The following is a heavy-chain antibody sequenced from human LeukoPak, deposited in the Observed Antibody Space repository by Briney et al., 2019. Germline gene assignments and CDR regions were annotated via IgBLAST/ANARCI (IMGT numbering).Heavy chain of an antibody. V-gene: IGHV3-33*01. D-gene: IGHD2-2*01. CDR1: GFTFSSHG. CDR2: IWYDGSNK. J-gene: IGHJ4*02. Sequence: GGSLRLSCVASGFTFSSHGMHWVRQAPGKGLEWVAVIWYDGSNKYYADSVKGRFTISRDNSKNTLYLQMNSLRAEDTAVYYCARDLDIVVVPAAMDYWGQGTLVTVSS. CDR3: ARDLDIVVVPAAMDY.